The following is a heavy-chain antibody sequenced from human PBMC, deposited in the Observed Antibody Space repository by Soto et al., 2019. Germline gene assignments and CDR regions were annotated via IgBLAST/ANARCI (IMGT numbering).Heavy chain of an antibody. CDR2: ISYDGSNK. CDR1: GFTFSSYA. V-gene: IGHV3-30-3*01. J-gene: IGHJ4*02. Sequence: QVQLVESGGGVVQPGRSMRLSCAASGFTFSSYAMHWVRQAPGKGLEWVAVISYDGSNKYYADSVKGRFPISRDNSKNTLYLQMNSLRAEGTAVYYCARDDRAGGLPEDYWGQGTLVTVSS. CDR3: ARDDRAGGLPEDY. D-gene: IGHD2-15*01.